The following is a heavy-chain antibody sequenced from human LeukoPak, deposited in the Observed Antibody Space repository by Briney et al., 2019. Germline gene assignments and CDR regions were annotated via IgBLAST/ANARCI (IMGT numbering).Heavy chain of an antibody. Sequence: GASVKVSCKASGGTFSSYAISWVRQAPGQGLEWMGRIIPILGIANYAQKFQGRVTITADKSTSTAYMELSSLRSEDTAVYYCASSKGGIYGDYVGYWGQGTLVTVSS. V-gene: IGHV1-69*04. CDR3: ASSKGGIYGDYVGY. CDR1: GGTFSSYA. D-gene: IGHD4-17*01. J-gene: IGHJ4*02. CDR2: IIPILGIA.